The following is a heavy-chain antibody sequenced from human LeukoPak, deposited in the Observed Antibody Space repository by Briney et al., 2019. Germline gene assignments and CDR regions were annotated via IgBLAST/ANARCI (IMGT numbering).Heavy chain of an antibody. V-gene: IGHV3-53*01. CDR1: GLTVSSNY. CDR2: IYSGGST. D-gene: IGHD1-14*01. Sequence: PGGSLRLSCAASGLTVSSNYMSWVRQAPGKGLEWVSVIYSGGSTYYADSVKSRFTISRDNSKNTLYLQMNSLRAEDTAVYYCARGGTPRTMPTWGQGTLVTVSS. CDR3: ARGGTPRTMPT. J-gene: IGHJ5*02.